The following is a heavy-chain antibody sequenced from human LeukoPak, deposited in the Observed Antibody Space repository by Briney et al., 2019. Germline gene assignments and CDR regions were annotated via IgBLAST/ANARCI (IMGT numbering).Heavy chain of an antibody. Sequence: SETLSLTCTVSGGSISSYYWSWIRQPAGKGLEWIGRIYTSGSTNYNPSLQSRVTMSVDTSKNQFSLKLSSVTAADTAVYYCAREEGQQLVLGGVEAAFDIWGQGTMVTVSS. V-gene: IGHV4-4*07. CDR2: IYTSGST. J-gene: IGHJ3*02. CDR1: GGSISSYY. CDR3: AREEGQQLVLGGVEAAFDI. D-gene: IGHD6-13*01.